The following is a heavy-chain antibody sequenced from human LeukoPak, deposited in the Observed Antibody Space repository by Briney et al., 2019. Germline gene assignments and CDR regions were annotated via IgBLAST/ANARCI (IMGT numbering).Heavy chain of an antibody. D-gene: IGHD3-9*01. V-gene: IGHV1-18*01. CDR3: ARDYDILTGYYMSHYYYYGMDV. CDR1: GYTFTSYG. Sequence: GASVKVSCKTSGYTFTSYGISWVRQAPGQGLEWMGWISAYNGNTNYAQKLQGRVTMTTDTSTSTAYMELRSLRSDDTAVYYCARDYDILTGYYMSHYYYYGMDVWGRGTTVTVSS. J-gene: IGHJ6*02. CDR2: ISAYNGNT.